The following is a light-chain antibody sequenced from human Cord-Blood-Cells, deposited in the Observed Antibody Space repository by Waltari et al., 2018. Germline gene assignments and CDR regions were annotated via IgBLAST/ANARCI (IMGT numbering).Light chain of an antibody. V-gene: IGLV2-11*02. CDR1: SSDVGGYNY. CDR2: DVS. Sequence: QSALTQPRSVSGSPGQSVTISCLGTSSDVGGYNYVSWYQQHPGKAPKLMIYDVSKRPSGVPDRFSGSKSGNTASLTISGLQAEDEADYYCCSYAGSYNVVFGGGTKLTVL. J-gene: IGLJ2*01. CDR3: CSYAGSYNVV.